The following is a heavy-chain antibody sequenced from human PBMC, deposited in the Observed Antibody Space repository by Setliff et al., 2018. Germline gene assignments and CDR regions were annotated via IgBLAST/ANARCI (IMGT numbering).Heavy chain of an antibody. J-gene: IGHJ4*02. D-gene: IGHD5-12*01. CDR3: VRGPGPSVVVAIPFDH. CDR2: MSPVYGIA. Sequence: ASVKVSCKTSGYAFITFGMSWVRQAPGQGLEWMGWMSPVYGIANYARKFQGRVTLTADTSTTTAYLELASLREDDTAVYYCVRGPGPSVVVAIPFDHWGQGSLVTVSS. CDR1: GYAFITFG. V-gene: IGHV1-18*01.